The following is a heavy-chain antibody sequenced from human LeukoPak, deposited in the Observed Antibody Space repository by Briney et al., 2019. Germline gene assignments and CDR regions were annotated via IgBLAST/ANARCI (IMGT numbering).Heavy chain of an antibody. V-gene: IGHV3-53*01. Sequence: PGGSLSLSCASSGFPVSSNYMSGGRPARGQGLGWGGVIYSGGSTYYADSVKGRFTISRDNSKNTLYLQMNSLRAEDTAVYYCARARPLSYYDSSGFQHWGQGTLVTVSS. D-gene: IGHD3-22*01. J-gene: IGHJ1*01. CDR3: ARARPLSYYDSSGFQH. CDR2: IYSGGST. CDR1: GFPVSSNY.